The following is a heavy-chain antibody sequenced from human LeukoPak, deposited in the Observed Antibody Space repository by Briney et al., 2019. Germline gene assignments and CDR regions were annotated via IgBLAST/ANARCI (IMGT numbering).Heavy chain of an antibody. V-gene: IGHV4-59*01. Sequence: PSETLSLTCTVSGGSISSYYWSWIRQPPGKGLEWIGYIYYSGSTNYNPSLKSRVTISVDTSKNQFSLKLSSVTAADTAVYYCARAGCSGGSCWFYWGQGTLVTVSS. CDR2: IYYSGST. J-gene: IGHJ4*02. D-gene: IGHD2-15*01. CDR3: ARAGCSGGSCWFY. CDR1: GGSISSYY.